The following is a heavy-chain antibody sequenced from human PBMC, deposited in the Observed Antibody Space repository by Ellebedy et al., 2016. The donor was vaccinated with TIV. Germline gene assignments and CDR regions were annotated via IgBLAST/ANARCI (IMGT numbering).Heavy chain of an antibody. CDR2: ISNDGNNQ. CDR3: ARQAQIHQWFMDY. J-gene: IGHJ4*02. CDR1: GFTSSIYS. V-gene: IGHV3-30-3*01. D-gene: IGHD3-22*01. Sequence: GGSLRLXXAASGFTSSIYSMHWVRQAPGKGLECVAFISNDGNNQYYPDSVKGRFTVSRDNSENTLFLQMNSLRAEDTAVYYCARQAQIHQWFMDYWGQGTLVTVSS.